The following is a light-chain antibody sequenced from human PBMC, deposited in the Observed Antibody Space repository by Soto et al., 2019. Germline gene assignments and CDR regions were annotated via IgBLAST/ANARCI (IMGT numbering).Light chain of an antibody. V-gene: IGLV2-14*01. CDR1: TSDVGGYNY. CDR3: GSYATSSYV. J-gene: IGLJ1*01. Sequence: QSALTQPASVSGSPGQSITISCTGTTSDVGGYNYVSWYQQHPGKAPKLMIYEVSNRPSGISNRFSGSKSGNTASLTISGLQDEDEADHYCGSYATSSYVFGTGTKLTVL. CDR2: EVS.